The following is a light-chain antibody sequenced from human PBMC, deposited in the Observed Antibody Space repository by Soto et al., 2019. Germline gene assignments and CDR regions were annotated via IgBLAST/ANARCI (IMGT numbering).Light chain of an antibody. J-gene: IGKJ5*01. CDR1: QGISTT. Sequence: AIQLTQSPSSLSSSVGDRVTITCRAGQGISTTLAWYQQKPGKVPKLLIYDASSLQSGVPSRFSGSGSGTDFSLTISSLQPEDFATYSCQQFNSYPITFGQGTRLEIK. CDR2: DAS. CDR3: QQFNSYPIT. V-gene: IGKV1-13*02.